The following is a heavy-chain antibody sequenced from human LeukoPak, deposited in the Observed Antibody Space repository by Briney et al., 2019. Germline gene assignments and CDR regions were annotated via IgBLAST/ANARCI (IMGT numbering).Heavy chain of an antibody. CDR2: MNPNSGNT. V-gene: IGHV1-8*03. CDR3: ARELRAAVAAPNTFDY. CDR1: GYTFTSYD. Sequence: ASVKVSCKASGYTFTSYDINWVRQATGQGLEWMGWMNPNSGNTGYAQKFQGRVTITRNTSISTAYMELSSLRSEDTAVYYCARELRAAVAAPNTFDYWGQGTLVTVSS. D-gene: IGHD6-19*01. J-gene: IGHJ4*02.